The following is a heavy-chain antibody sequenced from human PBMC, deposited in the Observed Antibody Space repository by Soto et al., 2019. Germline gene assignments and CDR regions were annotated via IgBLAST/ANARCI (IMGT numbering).Heavy chain of an antibody. CDR1: GGCISSGGYS. J-gene: IGHJ4*02. D-gene: IGHD2-21*02. CDR3: ARATAIGYYFDY. V-gene: IGHV4-30-2*01. CDR2: IYHSGST. Sequence: QLHLQESGSGLVKPSQTLSLTCAVSGGCISSGGYSWSWIRQPPGKGLEWIGYIYHSGSTYYNPSLKRRVTISVYRSKNQFSLKLSSVTAADTSVYYCARATAIGYYFDYWGQGTLVTVSS.